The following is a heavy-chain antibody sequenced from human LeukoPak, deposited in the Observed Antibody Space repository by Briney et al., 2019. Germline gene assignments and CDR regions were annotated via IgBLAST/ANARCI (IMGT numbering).Heavy chain of an antibody. CDR1: GFTFSSYA. CDR3: AKDSGQLGVREVFDV. Sequence: GGSLRLSCAASGFTFSSYAMSWVRQAPGKGLEWVSAIRSSGGSTYYAASVRGRFTISRENSKNTVYLQMNSLGDEDTAVYHCAKDSGQLGVREVFDVWGQGEMVTVSS. J-gene: IGHJ3*01. V-gene: IGHV3-23*01. D-gene: IGHD7-27*01. CDR2: IRSSGGST.